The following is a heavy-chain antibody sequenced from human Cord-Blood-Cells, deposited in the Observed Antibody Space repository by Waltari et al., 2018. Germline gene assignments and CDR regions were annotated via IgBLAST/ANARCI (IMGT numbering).Heavy chain of an antibody. CDR1: GFSLSTSGMC. CDR2: IDWDDDK. J-gene: IGHJ4*02. V-gene: IGHV2-70*01. D-gene: IGHD6-13*01. CDR3: ARIPQYSSSWFFDY. Sequence: QVTLRESGPALVKPTQTLTLTCTFSGFSLSTSGMCVSWIRQPPGKALEWLALIDWDDDKYYSTSLKTSITISKDTSKNQVVLTMTNMDPMDTATYYCARIPQYSSSWFFDYWGQGTLVTVSS.